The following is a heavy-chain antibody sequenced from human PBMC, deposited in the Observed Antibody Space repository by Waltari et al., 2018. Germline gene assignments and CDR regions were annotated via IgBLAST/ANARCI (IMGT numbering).Heavy chain of an antibody. CDR1: GGTFSSYA. CDR2: IIPIFGTA. V-gene: IGHV1-69*08. J-gene: IGHJ4*02. Sequence: QVQLVQSGAEVKKPGSSVKVSCKASGGTFSSYAISWVRQAPGQGLEWMGRIIPIFGTANYAQKVQGRVTITADKSTSTAYMELSSLRSEDTAVYYCARGTNSYGSGSYHLFDYWGQGTLVTVSS. D-gene: IGHD3-10*01. CDR3: ARGTNSYGSGSYHLFDY.